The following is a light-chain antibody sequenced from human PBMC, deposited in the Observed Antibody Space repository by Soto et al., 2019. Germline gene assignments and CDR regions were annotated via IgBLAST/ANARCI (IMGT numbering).Light chain of an antibody. CDR1: QSIGNY. Sequence: IQMTQSPSSLSASVEDRVTITCRASQSIGNYLNWYQQKPGKAPKLLIYAASNFQSGVPSRFSGSGSGTHFTLTISSLQPEDFATYYCQQLHGYPITFGQGTRLEI. CDR3: QQLHGYPIT. V-gene: IGKV1-9*01. J-gene: IGKJ5*01. CDR2: AAS.